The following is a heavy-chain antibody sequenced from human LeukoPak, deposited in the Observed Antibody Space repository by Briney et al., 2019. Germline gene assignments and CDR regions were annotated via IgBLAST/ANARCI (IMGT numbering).Heavy chain of an antibody. J-gene: IGHJ4*02. CDR1: GFTFSSYD. CDR2: IWYDGSNK. V-gene: IGHV3-33*06. CDR3: AKDPSGRWSGSYVDY. Sequence: PGGSLRLSCAASGFTFSSYDMHWVRQAPGKGLEWVAVIWYDGSNKYYADSVKGRFTISRDNSKNTLYLQMNSLRAEDTAVYYCAKDPSGRWSGSYVDYWGQGTLVTVSS. D-gene: IGHD1-26*01.